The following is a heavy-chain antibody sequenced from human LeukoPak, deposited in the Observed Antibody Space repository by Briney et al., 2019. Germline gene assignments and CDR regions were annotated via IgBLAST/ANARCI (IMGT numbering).Heavy chain of an antibody. CDR1: GFIFSSYG. J-gene: IGHJ4*02. CDR2: ISYDGSNT. D-gene: IGHD6-19*01. CDR3: AKDPFSCRSSGCHGIDY. Sequence: PGGSLRLSCAASGFIFSSYGMHWVRQAPGKGLEWVAVISYDGSNTYYADSVKGRFTISRDNSKNTLYLQMNSLRAEDTALYYCAKDPFSCRSSGCHGIDYWGQGTLVTVSS. V-gene: IGHV3-30*18.